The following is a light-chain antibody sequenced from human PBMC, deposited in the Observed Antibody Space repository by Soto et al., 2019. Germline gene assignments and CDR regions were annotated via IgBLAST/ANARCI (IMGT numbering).Light chain of an antibody. V-gene: IGLV2-14*01. CDR2: DVN. CDR1: SSDIGDYNY. CDR3: CSYTSSITYV. J-gene: IGLJ1*01. Sequence: QSALTQPASMSGSPGQSITISCTGTSSDIGDYNYVSWYQQRPDEAPKLVIYDVNSRPSGVSDRFSGSKSGNTASLTISGLQTEDEADYYCCSYTSSITYVFGTGTKLTV.